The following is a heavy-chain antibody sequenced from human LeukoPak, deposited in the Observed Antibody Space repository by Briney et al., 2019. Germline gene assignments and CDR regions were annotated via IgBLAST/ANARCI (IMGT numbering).Heavy chain of an antibody. V-gene: IGHV3-23*01. Sequence: GGSLRLSCAASGFTFSSYAMNWVRQAPGKGLEWVSSISESGGTTDYADSVKGRFTISRDNSKNTLYLQMNSLRAEDTAVYYCARQWLVNGWGQGALVTVSS. CDR1: GFTFSSYA. D-gene: IGHD6-19*01. CDR3: ARQWLVNG. CDR2: ISESGGTT. J-gene: IGHJ4*02.